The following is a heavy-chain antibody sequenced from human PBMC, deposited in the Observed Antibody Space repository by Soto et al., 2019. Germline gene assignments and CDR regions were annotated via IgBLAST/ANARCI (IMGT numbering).Heavy chain of an antibody. V-gene: IGHV1-2*04. Sequence: WASVKVSCKASGYTFTGYYMHWVRQAPGQGLEWMGWINPNSGGTNYAQKFQGWVTMTRDTSISTAYMELSRLRSDDTAVYYCASNGGRSSTSLYYGMDVWGQGTTVTVSS. CDR3: ASNGGRSSTSLYYGMDV. J-gene: IGHJ6*02. D-gene: IGHD2-2*01. CDR1: GYTFTGYY. CDR2: INPNSGGT.